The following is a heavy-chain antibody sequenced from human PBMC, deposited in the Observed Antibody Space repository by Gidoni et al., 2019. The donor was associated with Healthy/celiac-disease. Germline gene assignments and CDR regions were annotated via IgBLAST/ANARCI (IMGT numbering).Heavy chain of an antibody. CDR2: ISSSSSYI. V-gene: IGHV3-21*01. D-gene: IGHD2-8*01. CDR1: GFTFSSYS. Sequence: EVQLVASGGGLVKPGGSLRLCCAASGFTFSSYSMNWVRQAPGKGLEWGSSISSSSSYIYYADSVKGRFTISRDNAKNSLYLQMNSLRAEDTAVYYCARDNGYYYGMDVWGQGTTVTVSS. J-gene: IGHJ6*02. CDR3: ARDNGYYYGMDV.